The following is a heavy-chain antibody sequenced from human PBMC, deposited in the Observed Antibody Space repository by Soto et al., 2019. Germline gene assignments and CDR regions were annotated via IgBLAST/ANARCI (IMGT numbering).Heavy chain of an antibody. V-gene: IGHV1-69*13. J-gene: IGHJ5*02. Sequence: SVKVSCKASGGTFSSYAISWVRQAPGQGLEWMGGIIPIFGTANYAQKFQGRVTITADESTSTAYMELSSLRSEDTAVYYCASQGFIAATNWFDPWGQGTLVTVSS. CDR3: ASQGFIAATNWFDP. D-gene: IGHD6-25*01. CDR1: GGTFSSYA. CDR2: IIPIFGTA.